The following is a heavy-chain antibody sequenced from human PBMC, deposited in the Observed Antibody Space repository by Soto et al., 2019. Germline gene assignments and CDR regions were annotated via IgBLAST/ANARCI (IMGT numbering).Heavy chain of an antibody. CDR3: ARTWIQLWLQYDY. CDR2: IYCSGST. V-gene: IGHV4-39*01. D-gene: IGHD5-18*01. Sequence: SETLSLTCTVSGGSISSSSYYWGWIRQPPGKGLEWIGSIYCSGSTYYNPSLKSRVTISVDTSKNQFSLKLSSVTAADTAVYYCARTWIQLWLQYDYWGQGTLVTVSS. CDR1: GGSISSSSYY. J-gene: IGHJ4*02.